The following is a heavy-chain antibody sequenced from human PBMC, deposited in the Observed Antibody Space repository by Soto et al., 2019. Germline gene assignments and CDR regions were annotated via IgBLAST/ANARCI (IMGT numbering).Heavy chain of an antibody. CDR3: TTLPYCSSTSCYAGHNAFDI. J-gene: IGHJ3*02. CDR1: GFTFSNAW. CDR2: IKSKTDGGTT. Sequence: EVQLVESGGGLVKPGGSLRLSCAASGFTFSNAWMNWVRQAPGKGLEWVGRIKSKTDGGTTDYAAPVKGRFTISRDDSKKTLYLQMNSLKTEDTAVYYCTTLPYCSSTSCYAGHNAFDIWGQGTMVTVSS. D-gene: IGHD2-2*01. V-gene: IGHV3-15*07.